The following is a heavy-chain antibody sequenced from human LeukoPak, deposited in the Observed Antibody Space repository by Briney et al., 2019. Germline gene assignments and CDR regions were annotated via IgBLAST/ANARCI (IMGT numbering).Heavy chain of an antibody. Sequence: GGSLRLSCAASGFSFTTYWMTWIRQAPEKGLEWVAHISEDGSVKYYIDSVKGRFTISRDNAKNSVYLQMNDLRVEDTAVYYCVGEAPGYWGQGALVTVSS. V-gene: IGHV3-7*01. CDR1: GFSFTTYW. CDR3: VGEAPGY. CDR2: ISEDGSVK. D-gene: IGHD2-2*01. J-gene: IGHJ4*02.